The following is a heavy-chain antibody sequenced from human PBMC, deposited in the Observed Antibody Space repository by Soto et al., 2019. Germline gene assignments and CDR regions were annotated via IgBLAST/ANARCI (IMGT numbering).Heavy chain of an antibody. CDR1: GFPFGNYA. Sequence: EVHLLESGGGLVQPGGSLRLSCTASGFPFGNYAMYWVRQAPGKGLEWVSGISGGGDGTNYADSVKGRFTVSRDNSRNTMYLQMNSVRAEDTAVYYCAKEPRLQLAYWGQGTLVTVSS. CDR3: AKEPRLQLAY. V-gene: IGHV3-23*01. J-gene: IGHJ4*02. D-gene: IGHD1-1*01. CDR2: ISGGGDGT.